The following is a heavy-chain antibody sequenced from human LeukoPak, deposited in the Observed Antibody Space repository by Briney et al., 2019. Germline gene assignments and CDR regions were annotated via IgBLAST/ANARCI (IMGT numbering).Heavy chain of an antibody. CDR1: GFTFSSYG. V-gene: IGHV3-23*01. D-gene: IGHD2-15*01. Sequence: GGSLRLSCAASGFTFSSYGMTWVRQAPGKGLEWISGTSGSGGSAYYANSVKGRFTISRDNSKNTLYLEMNSLRAEDTAVYYCAKNGGSQCYSHLDYWGRGSLVTVSS. J-gene: IGHJ4*02. CDR2: TSGSGGSA. CDR3: AKNGGSQCYSHLDY.